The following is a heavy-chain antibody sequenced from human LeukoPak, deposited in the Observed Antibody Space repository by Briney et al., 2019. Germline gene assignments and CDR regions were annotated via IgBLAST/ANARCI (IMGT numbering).Heavy chain of an antibody. V-gene: IGHV1-2*02. CDR2: INPNSGGT. D-gene: IGHD3-3*01. J-gene: IGHJ4*02. Sequence: ASVKVSCKASGYTFTDYYVHWVRQAPGQGLEWMGWINPNSGGTNYAQKFQGRVTMTRDTSISTAYMELSRLRSDDTAVYYCARANYDFWSGYRAGIDYWGQGTLVTVSS. CDR1: GYTFTDYY. CDR3: ARANYDFWSGYRAGIDY.